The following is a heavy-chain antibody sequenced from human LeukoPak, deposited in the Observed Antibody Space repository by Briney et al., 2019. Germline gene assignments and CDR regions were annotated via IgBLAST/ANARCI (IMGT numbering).Heavy chain of an antibody. CDR3: ASSGSWSLFDY. CDR2: IYSGGST. CDR1: GFTVSSNY. V-gene: IGHV3-53*01. Sequence: GGSLRLSCAASGFTVSSNYMSWVRQAPGKGLEWVSVIYSGGSTYYADSVKGRFTISSDNSKNTLYLQMNSLRAEDTAVYYCASSGSWSLFDYWGQGTLVTVSS. D-gene: IGHD3-10*01. J-gene: IGHJ4*02.